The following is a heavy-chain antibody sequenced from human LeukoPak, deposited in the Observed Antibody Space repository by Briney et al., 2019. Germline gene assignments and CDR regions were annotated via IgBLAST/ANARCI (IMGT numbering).Heavy chain of an antibody. Sequence: GGSLRLSCAASGFTFSSYAMSWVRQAPGKGLEWVSAISDSGGSTFYADSVKGRFTISRDNSKNTVYLQMNSLRAEDTAVYYCARDKTVSCSGGSCYSGVYYYYYGMDVWGQGTTVTVSS. CDR2: ISDSGGST. V-gene: IGHV3-23*01. J-gene: IGHJ6*02. D-gene: IGHD2-15*01. CDR3: ARDKTVSCSGGSCYSGVYYYYYGMDV. CDR1: GFTFSSYA.